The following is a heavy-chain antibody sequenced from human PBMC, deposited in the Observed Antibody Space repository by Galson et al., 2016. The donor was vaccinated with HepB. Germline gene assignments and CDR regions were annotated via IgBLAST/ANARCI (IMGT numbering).Heavy chain of an antibody. Sequence: SLRLSCAASGFTYSSYTMSWFRQAPAQGLEWVSAITGSGGSTYYTHSVKGRFTISRDNSKNTLYLQMNSLRAEDTAVYYCAKDAILACGTGCCADYWGQGTLVTVSS. D-gene: IGHD2-21*02. J-gene: IGHJ4*02. CDR2: ITGSGGST. V-gene: IGHV3-23*01. CDR3: AKDAILACGTGCCADY. CDR1: GFTYSSYT.